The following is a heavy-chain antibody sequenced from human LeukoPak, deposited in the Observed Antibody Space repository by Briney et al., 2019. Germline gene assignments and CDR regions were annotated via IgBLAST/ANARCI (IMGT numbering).Heavy chain of an antibody. D-gene: IGHD3/OR15-3a*01. CDR2: ISGNGGST. J-gene: IGHJ5*02. V-gene: IGHV3-23*01. Sequence: GGSLRLSCAASGFTFTPYAMSWVRQAPGKGLEWVSLISGNGGSTYYADSVKGRFTISRDNSRNTLYLQMNSLRAEDTAVYYCARDLDYYATDQWGQGTLVTVSS. CDR3: ARDLDYYATDQ. CDR1: GFTFTPYA.